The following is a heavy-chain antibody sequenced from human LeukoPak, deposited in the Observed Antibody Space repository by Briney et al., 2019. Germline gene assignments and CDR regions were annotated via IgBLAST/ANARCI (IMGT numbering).Heavy chain of an antibody. J-gene: IGHJ4*02. CDR1: GFTFSDAW. D-gene: IGHD2-21*01. CDR2: IKSKGAGGTA. CDR3: LKGRVCSGECNWKYSDH. V-gene: IGHV3-15*01. Sequence: PGGSLRLSCAASGFTFSDAWMSWIRQAPGKGLEWVGRIKSKGAGGTADYAAPVKGRFTISRDDSKDTLYLQMNSLKTEDTAVYYCLKGRVCSGECNWKYSDHWGQGTLVTVSS.